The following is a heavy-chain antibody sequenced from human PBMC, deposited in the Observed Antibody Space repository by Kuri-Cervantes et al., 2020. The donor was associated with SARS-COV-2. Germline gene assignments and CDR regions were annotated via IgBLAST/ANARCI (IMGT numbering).Heavy chain of an antibody. CDR2: ISGSGGST. D-gene: IGHD6-13*01. CDR1: GFTFSSYA. J-gene: IGHJ5*02. V-gene: IGHV3-23*01. CDR3: AKVQQLGRSWYWFDP. Sequence: GESLEISCAASGFTFSSYAMSWVRQAPGKGLEWVSAISGSGGSTYYADSVKGRFTISRDNSKNTLYLQMNSLRAEDTAVYYCAKVQQLGRSWYWFDPWGQGTLVTVSS.